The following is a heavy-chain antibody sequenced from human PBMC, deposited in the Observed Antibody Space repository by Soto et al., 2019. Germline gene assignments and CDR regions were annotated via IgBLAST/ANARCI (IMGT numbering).Heavy chain of an antibody. J-gene: IGHJ4*02. Sequence: GASVKVSCKASGYTFTSYGISWVRQAPGKGLEWMGWFSADNGNTNYAQKLQGRVTMTADTSTDTAYMELSSLRSEDTAVYYCATVGSGDCDYWGQGTLVTVSS. CDR2: FSADNGNT. V-gene: IGHV1-18*01. CDR1: GYTFTSYG. CDR3: ATVGSGDCDY. D-gene: IGHD6-25*01.